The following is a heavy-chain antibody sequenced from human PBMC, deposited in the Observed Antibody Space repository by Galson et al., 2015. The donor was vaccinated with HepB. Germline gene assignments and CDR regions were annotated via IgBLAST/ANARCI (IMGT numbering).Heavy chain of an antibody. CDR3: ARLTIVGATRWFDP. D-gene: IGHD1-26*01. Sequence: ETLSLTCTVSGGSISSYYWSWIRQPPGKGLEWIGYIYYSGSTNYNPSLKSRVTISVDTSKNQFSLKLSSVTAADTAVYYCARLTIVGATRWFDPWGQGTLVTVSS. V-gene: IGHV4-59*01. CDR1: GGSISSYY. J-gene: IGHJ5*02. CDR2: IYYSGST.